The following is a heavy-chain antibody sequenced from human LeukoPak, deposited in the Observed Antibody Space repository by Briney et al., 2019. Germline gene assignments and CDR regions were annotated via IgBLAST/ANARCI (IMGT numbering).Heavy chain of an antibody. J-gene: IGHJ5*02. CDR1: VGTFSSYA. Sequence: GASVKVSCKACVGTFSSYAISWVRQAAGQGLEWMGGIIPIFGTANNAQKFQGRVTIPADKSTITAYMELSSLRSEDTVVYYCARGTSENPNWFDPWGQGTVVTVYS. D-gene: IGHD1-1*01. CDR2: IIPIFGTA. V-gene: IGHV1-69*06. CDR3: ARGTSENPNWFDP.